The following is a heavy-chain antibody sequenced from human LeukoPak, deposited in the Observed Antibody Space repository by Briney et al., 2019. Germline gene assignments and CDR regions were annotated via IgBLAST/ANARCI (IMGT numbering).Heavy chain of an antibody. D-gene: IGHD6-13*01. J-gene: IGHJ4*02. CDR2: ISYDGSNK. CDR1: GFTFSNYA. CDR3: ASHSSSWYPGGY. Sequence: GGSLRLSCAASGFTFSNYAMHWVRQAPGKGLEWVAVISYDGSNKYYADSVKGRFTISRDNSKNTLYLQMNSLRAEDTAVDYCASHSSSWYPGGYWGQGTLVTVSS. V-gene: IGHV3-30-3*01.